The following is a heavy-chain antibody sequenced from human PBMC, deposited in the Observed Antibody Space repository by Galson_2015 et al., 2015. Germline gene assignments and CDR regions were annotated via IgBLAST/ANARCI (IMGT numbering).Heavy chain of an antibody. Sequence: QSGAEVIKPGESLQISCTGSGSTFAHCWVGWVRQMPGKGLELMGIIYPGDSDTRYSQSFQGPVTISTEKSISTAYLQCSSLKAWDSAMYYCARRADIEYFQHWGQGTLITVSS. V-gene: IGHV5-51*01. CDR2: IYPGDSDT. J-gene: IGHJ1*01. CDR1: GSTFAHCW. D-gene: IGHD3-9*01. CDR3: ARRADIEYFQH.